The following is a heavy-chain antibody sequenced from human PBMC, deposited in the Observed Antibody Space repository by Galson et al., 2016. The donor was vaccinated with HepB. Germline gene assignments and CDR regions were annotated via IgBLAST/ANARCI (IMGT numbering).Heavy chain of an antibody. Sequence: SLRLSCAASGFTFSSFTMSWVRQAPGKGLEWVSDISGWGGSSSYAGSVRGRLTISRDNSKNSVFLEMNSPRVEDTAIYYCVKVLRRAPPYYFDYWGQGILVTVSS. J-gene: IGHJ4*02. V-gene: IGHV3-23*01. CDR3: VKVLRRAPPYYFDY. CDR2: ISGWGGSS. CDR1: GFTFSSFT. D-gene: IGHD2-21*01.